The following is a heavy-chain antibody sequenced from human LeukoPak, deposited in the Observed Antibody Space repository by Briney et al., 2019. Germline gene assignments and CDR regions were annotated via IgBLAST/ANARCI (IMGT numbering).Heavy chain of an antibody. J-gene: IGHJ4*02. V-gene: IGHV4-59*08. D-gene: IGHD6-19*01. CDR1: GGSISSSY. CDR3: ATWGIAVAGTFDY. Sequence: SETLSLTCTVSGGSISSSYWSWIRQPPGKGLEWIGYIYYSGSTNYNPSPKSRVAISVDTSKNQFSLKLSSVTAADTAVYYCATWGIAVAGTFDYWGQGTLVTVST. CDR2: IYYSGST.